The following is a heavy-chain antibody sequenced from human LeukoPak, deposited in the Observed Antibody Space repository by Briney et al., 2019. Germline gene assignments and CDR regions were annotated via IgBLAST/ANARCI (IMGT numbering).Heavy chain of an antibody. CDR3: ARVRTVLAPSPYYFDY. CDR1: AFSFSGYW. D-gene: IGHD4-11*01. CDR2: IKQDGSEK. V-gene: IGHV3-7*01. Sequence: GGSLRLSCAASAFSFSGYWMSWVRQAPGKGLEWVANIKQDGSEKYYVDSVKGRFTISRDNAKNSLYLRMNSLRAEDTAVYYCARVRTVLAPSPYYFDYWGQGTLVTVSS. J-gene: IGHJ4*02.